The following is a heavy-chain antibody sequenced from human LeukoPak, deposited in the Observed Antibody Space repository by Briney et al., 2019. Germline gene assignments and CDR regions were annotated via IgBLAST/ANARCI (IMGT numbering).Heavy chain of an antibody. CDR3: ARTWDYGSGSYYPNDAFDM. D-gene: IGHD3-10*01. V-gene: IGHV3-9*03. CDR2: ISWNSGRI. CDR1: GFTFDDYA. J-gene: IGHJ3*02. Sequence: PGGSLRLSCAASGFTFDDYAMHWVRQAPGKGLEWVSGISWNSGRIVYADSVKGRITISRDNAKNSLYLQMNSLRVEDMALYYCARTWDYGSGSYYPNDAFDMWGQGTTVTVSS.